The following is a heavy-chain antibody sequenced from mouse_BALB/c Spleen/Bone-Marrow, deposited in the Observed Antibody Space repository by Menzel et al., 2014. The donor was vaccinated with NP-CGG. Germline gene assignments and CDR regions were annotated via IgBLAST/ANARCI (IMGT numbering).Heavy chain of an antibody. Sequence: EVKLVESGGGLVKPGGSLELSCAASGFTFSSYVMSWVRQTPEKRPEWVATISSGGTYTYYPDSVKGRFTISRDNAKNTLYLQMSSLRSDHTAIYYCARLGENSLLRPRYFDVLGAGTTVTVSS. J-gene: IGHJ1*01. CDR1: GFTFSSYV. CDR2: ISSGGTYT. D-gene: IGHD1-2*01. CDR3: ARLGENSLLRPRYFDV. V-gene: IGHV5-9-1*01.